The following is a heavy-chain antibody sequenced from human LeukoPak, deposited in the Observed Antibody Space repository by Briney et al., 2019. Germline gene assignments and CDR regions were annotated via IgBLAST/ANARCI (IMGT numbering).Heavy chain of an antibody. V-gene: IGHV3-30*02. J-gene: IGHJ4*02. CDR1: GFTFSSYG. Sequence: PGGSLRLSCAASGFTFSSYGMHWVRQAPGKGLEWVAFIRYDGRNKYYADTVKGRFTISRDNSKNTLYLQMNSLRAEDRAVYYCAKDWTAAAMDYFDYWGQGTLVTVSS. CDR3: AKDWTAAAMDYFDY. D-gene: IGHD6-13*01. CDR2: IRYDGRNK.